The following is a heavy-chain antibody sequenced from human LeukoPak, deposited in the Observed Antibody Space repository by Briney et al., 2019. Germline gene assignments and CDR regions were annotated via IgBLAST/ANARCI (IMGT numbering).Heavy chain of an antibody. Sequence: GRSLRPSCAASGVTFSSYAMHWVRQAPGKGLEWVAVISYDGSNKYYADSVKGRFTISRDNSKNTLYLQMNSLRAEDTAVYYCARDMYGRDFYYFDYWGQGTLVTVSS. V-gene: IGHV3-30-3*01. CDR2: ISYDGSNK. CDR1: GVTFSSYA. CDR3: ARDMYGRDFYYFDY. J-gene: IGHJ4*02. D-gene: IGHD3-10*02.